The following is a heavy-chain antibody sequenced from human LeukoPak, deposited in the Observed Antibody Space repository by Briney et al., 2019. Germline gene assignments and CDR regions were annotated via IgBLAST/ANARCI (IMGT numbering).Heavy chain of an antibody. V-gene: IGHV5-51*01. CDR2: IYPGDSDT. J-gene: IGHJ4*02. CDR3: ARPLSGGYGSGHFEY. D-gene: IGHD6-19*01. Sequence: GESLVISCKASGYTFTSYWIGWVRQMPGKGLEWMGIIYPGDSDTRYSPSFQGQVTISADKSISTAYLQWSSLKASDTAMYYCARPLSGGYGSGHFEYWGQGTLVTVSS. CDR1: GYTFTSYW.